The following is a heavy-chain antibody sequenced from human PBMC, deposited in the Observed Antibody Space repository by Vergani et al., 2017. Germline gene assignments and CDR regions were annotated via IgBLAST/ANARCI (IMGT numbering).Heavy chain of an antibody. J-gene: IGHJ2*01. CDR2: IYTSGST. V-gene: IGHV4-61*02. CDR1: GGSISSGSYY. Sequence: QVQLQESGPGLVKPSQTLSLTCTVSGGSISSGSYYWSWIRQPAGKGLEWIGRIYTSGSTNYNPSLKSRVTISVDTSKNQFSLKLSSVTAADTAVYYCARVLRYVDWLLEGHFDLWGRGTLVTVSS. CDR3: ARVLRYVDWLLEGHFDL. D-gene: IGHD3-9*01.